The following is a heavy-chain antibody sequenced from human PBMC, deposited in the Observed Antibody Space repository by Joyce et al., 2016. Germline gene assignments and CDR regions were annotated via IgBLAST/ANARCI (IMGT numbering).Heavy chain of an antibody. V-gene: IGHV1-3*01. CDR1: GHTFKAYT. CDR3: AGGTWATAGGYLFDF. Sequence: QVSFVQSGAEVRRPGASVKVNCKASGHTFKAYTFHWLRQAPGHTLEWMGWINAGAGTTKYSEVFQGRVTITRDAAATTVSMELDSLRSEDTAVYYCAGGTWATAGGYLFDFWGQGTLVTVSS. CDR2: INAGAGTT. J-gene: IGHJ4*02. D-gene: IGHD6-13*01.